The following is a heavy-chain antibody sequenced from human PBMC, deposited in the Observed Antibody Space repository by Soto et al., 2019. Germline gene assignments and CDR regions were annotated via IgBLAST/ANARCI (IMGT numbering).Heavy chain of an antibody. CDR2: IYYSGST. V-gene: IGHV4-59*01. CDR1: GGSISSYY. Sequence: PSETLSLTCTVSGGSISSYYWSWIRQPPGKGLEWIGYIYYSGSTNYNPSLKSRVTISVDTSKNQFSLKLSSVTAADTAVYYCARGGAAAGTDYFDYWGQGTLVTVSS. J-gene: IGHJ4*02. CDR3: ARGGAAAGTDYFDY. D-gene: IGHD6-13*01.